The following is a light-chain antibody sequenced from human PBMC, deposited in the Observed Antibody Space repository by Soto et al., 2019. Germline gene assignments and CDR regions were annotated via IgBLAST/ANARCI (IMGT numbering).Light chain of an antibody. CDR1: SSDVGGNNY. V-gene: IGLV2-8*01. CDR2: EVT. Sequence: QSVLTQPPSASGYPGQSVTISCTGTSSDVGGNNYVSWYQQYPGRAPKLMFYEVTKRPSGVPDRFSGSKSGNTASLTVSGLQAEDEADYYCSSYAASNNFYFVFGGGTKLTVL. J-gene: IGLJ3*02. CDR3: SSYAASNNFYFV.